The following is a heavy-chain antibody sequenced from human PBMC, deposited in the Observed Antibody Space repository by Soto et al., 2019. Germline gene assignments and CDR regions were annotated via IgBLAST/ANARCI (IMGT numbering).Heavy chain of an antibody. Sequence: SETLSLTCVVSGGSLSDYFWSWIRQPPGMALEWIGEINHLGSINYNPSLKSRVTMSVDTSKNKFPLTLNSVTPPHTATYYCARGGISHWAYFYYMDVWDRGTTVNVSS. CDR1: GGSLSDYF. CDR3: ARGGISHWAYFYYMDV. J-gene: IGHJ6*03. CDR2: INHLGSI. V-gene: IGHV4-34*01. D-gene: IGHD2-21*01.